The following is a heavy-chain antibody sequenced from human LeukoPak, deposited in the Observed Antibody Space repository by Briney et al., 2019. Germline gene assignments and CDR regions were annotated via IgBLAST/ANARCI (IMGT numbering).Heavy chain of an antibody. CDR3: AKDHYWSIDY. Sequence: GGSLRLSCAASALTFSSYAMGWVRQAPGKGPEWVSGIGNSGDRTFYADSVKGRFTISRDIAKNTLYLQMNSLRAEDTGVYYCAKDHYWSIDYWGRGTLVTVSS. CDR1: ALTFSSYA. D-gene: IGHD3-3*01. V-gene: IGHV3-23*01. J-gene: IGHJ4*02. CDR2: IGNSGDRT.